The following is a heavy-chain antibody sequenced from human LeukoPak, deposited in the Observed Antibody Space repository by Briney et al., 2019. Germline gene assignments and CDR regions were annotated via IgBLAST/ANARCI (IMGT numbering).Heavy chain of an antibody. V-gene: IGHV1-18*01. CDR3: ARGKMVRGAGDWFDP. D-gene: IGHD3-10*01. J-gene: IGHJ5*02. CDR2: ISAYNGNT. CDR1: GYTFTSYG. Sequence: ASVKVSCKASGYTFTSYGIRWVRQAPGQGLEWMGWISAYNGNTNYAQKLQGRATMTTDTSTSTAYMELRSLRSDDTAVYYCARGKMVRGAGDWFDPWGQGTLVTVSS.